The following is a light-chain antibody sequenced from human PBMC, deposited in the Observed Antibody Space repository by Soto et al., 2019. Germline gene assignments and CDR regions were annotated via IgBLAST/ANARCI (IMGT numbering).Light chain of an antibody. Sequence: QSVLTQPPSVSGAPGQTVTISCTGSSSNIGANYDVHWYQQVPGTAPKLLIYGNNNRPSGVPDRFSGSKSGTSASLAITGLQAEDEADYHCQSYDSSLSGSGFGGGTKLTVL. J-gene: IGLJ2*01. V-gene: IGLV1-40*01. CDR3: QSYDSSLSGSG. CDR1: SSNIGANYD. CDR2: GNN.